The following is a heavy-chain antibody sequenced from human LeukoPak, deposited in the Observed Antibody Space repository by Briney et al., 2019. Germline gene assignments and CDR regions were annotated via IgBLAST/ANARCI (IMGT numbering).Heavy chain of an antibody. D-gene: IGHD3-22*01. CDR2: FDPEDGET. CDR1: GYTLTELS. J-gene: IGHJ6*02. CDR3: ATVGTMIDYYGMDV. V-gene: IGHV1-24*01. Sequence: ASVKVSCKVSGYTLTELSMHWVRQAPGKGLEWMGGFDPEDGETIYAQKFQGRVTMTEDTSTDTAYMELSSLRPEDTAVYYCATVGTMIDYYGMDVWGQGTTVTVSS.